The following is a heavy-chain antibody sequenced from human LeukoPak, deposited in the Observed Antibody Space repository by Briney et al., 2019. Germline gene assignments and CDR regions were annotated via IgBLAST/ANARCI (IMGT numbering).Heavy chain of an antibody. J-gene: IGHJ5*02. Sequence: SETLSLTCTVSGGFLNSGGYYWTWIRQLPGKGLDWIGSIYYGGTTSYNSSLKSRVTMSVDTSKNQFSLNLISMTAADTAVYYCARGWGWFEPWGQGTLVTVSS. D-gene: IGHD3-16*01. V-gene: IGHV4-31*03. CDR1: GGFLNSGGYY. CDR2: IYYGGTT. CDR3: ARGWGWFEP.